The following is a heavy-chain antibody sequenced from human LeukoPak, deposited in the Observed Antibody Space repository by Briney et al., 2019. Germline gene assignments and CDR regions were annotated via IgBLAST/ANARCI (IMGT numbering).Heavy chain of an antibody. Sequence: GGSLSHSCAASGFTFSNYGISSVRQAPGRGLEWVSTISNSGDATYYAYSVRGRFSISTDNSKKTLFLQMSSLRAEDAAIYYCAKSGPYYFEYWGQGTLVTVSS. V-gene: IGHV3-23*01. CDR3: AKSGPYYFEY. J-gene: IGHJ4*02. CDR1: GFTFSNYG. CDR2: ISNSGDAT.